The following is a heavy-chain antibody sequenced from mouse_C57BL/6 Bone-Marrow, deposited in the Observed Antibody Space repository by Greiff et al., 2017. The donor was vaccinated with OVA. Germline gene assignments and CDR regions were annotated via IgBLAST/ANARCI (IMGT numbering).Heavy chain of an antibody. J-gene: IGHJ1*03. CDR3: ARLLLLRYFDV. Sequence: VQLQQPGAELVKPGASVKLSCKASGYTFTSYWMQWVKQRPGQGLEWIGEIDPSDSYTNYNQKFKGKATLTVDTSSSTAYMQLSSLTSEDSAVYYWARLLLLRYFDVWGTGTTVTVSS. CDR2: IDPSDSYT. V-gene: IGHV1-50*01. D-gene: IGHD2-3*01. CDR1: GYTFTSYW.